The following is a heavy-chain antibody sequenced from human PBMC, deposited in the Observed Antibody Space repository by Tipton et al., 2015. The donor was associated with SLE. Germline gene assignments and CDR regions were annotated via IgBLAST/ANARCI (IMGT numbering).Heavy chain of an antibody. V-gene: IGHV4-61*02. Sequence: LRLSCTVSGGSISSGSYYWSWIRQPAGKGLEWIGRIYTSGSTNYNPSLKSRVTISVDTSKNQFSLKLSSVTAADTAVYYCARAPRYYNDSSYFGYWGQGTLVAVSS. CDR3: ARAPRYYNDSSYFGY. CDR1: GGSISSGSYY. CDR2: IYTSGST. D-gene: IGHD3-22*01. J-gene: IGHJ4*02.